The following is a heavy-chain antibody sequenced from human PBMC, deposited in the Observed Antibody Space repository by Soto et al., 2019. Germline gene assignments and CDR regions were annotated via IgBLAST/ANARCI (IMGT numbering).Heavy chain of an antibody. Sequence: QVQLQESGPGLVKPSETLSLTCTVSGGSISSYYWSWIRQPPGKGLEWIGYIYYSGSTNYNPSPKSRVTISVDTSKNQFSLKLSSVTAADTAVYYCARGYYGSGSYPEGSYWGQGTLVTVSS. CDR3: ARGYYGSGSYPEGSY. CDR2: IYYSGST. D-gene: IGHD3-10*01. V-gene: IGHV4-59*01. CDR1: GGSISSYY. J-gene: IGHJ4*02.